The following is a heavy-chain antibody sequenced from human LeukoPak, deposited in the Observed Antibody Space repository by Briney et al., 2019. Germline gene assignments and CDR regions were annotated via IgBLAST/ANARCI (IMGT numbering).Heavy chain of an antibody. D-gene: IGHD3-10*01. V-gene: IGHV3-23*01. J-gene: IGHJ4*02. CDR2: ISVSGGTT. CDR3: TKGFYDSGSSLSALDH. CDR1: GFTFSSYG. Sequence: GGSLRLSCAASGFTFSSYGMSWVRQAPGKGLQWVSGISVSGGTTHCADSMKGRFTISRDNSKHTLYLQMNSLRAEDTALYYCTKGFYDSGSSLSALDHWGQGTLVTVSS.